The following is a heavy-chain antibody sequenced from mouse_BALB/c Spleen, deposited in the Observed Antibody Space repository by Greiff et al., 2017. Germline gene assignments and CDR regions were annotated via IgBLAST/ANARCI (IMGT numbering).Heavy chain of an antibody. CDR2: IYPGGGYT. CDR1: GYTFTNYW. Sequence: VQLQQSGAELVRPGTSVKISCKASGYTFTNYWLGWVKQRPGHGLEWIGDIYPGGGYTNYNEKFKGKATLTADTSSSTAYMQLSSLTTEDSAVYFWARVEWYPLDFWGPGTTLTVSS. D-gene: IGHD2-1*01. CDR3: ARVEWYPLDF. V-gene: IGHV1-63*02. J-gene: IGHJ2*01.